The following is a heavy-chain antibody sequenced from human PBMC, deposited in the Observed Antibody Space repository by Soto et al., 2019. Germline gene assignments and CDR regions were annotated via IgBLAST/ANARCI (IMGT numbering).Heavy chain of an antibody. J-gene: IGHJ4*02. Sequence: QVQLQESGPGLVKPSQTLSLTCTVSAGSISSGGYYWTWIRQHPGKGLEWIGYIYYSGSTYYNPSLKSRVTIAVDTSKNQFSLKLSSVTAADTAVYYWARDAAAYYYDSSGYYFDYWGQGTLVTVSS. CDR1: AGSISSGGYY. V-gene: IGHV4-31*03. D-gene: IGHD3-22*01. CDR2: IYYSGST. CDR3: ARDAAAYYYDSSGYYFDY.